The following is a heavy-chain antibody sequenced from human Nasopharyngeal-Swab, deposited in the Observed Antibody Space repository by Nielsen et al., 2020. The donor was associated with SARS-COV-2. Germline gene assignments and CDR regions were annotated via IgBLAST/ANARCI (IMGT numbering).Heavy chain of an antibody. CDR3: ARGSRFTIFGVVPDYYYGMDV. V-gene: IGHV4-4*07. Sequence: LRLSCTVSGGSISSYYWSWIRQPAGKGLEWIGRIYTSGSTNYNPSLKSRVTMSVDTSKNQFSLKLSSVTAADTAVYYCARGSRFTIFGVVPDYYYGMDVWGQGTTVTVSS. CDR2: IYTSGST. CDR1: GGSISSYY. J-gene: IGHJ6*02. D-gene: IGHD3-3*01.